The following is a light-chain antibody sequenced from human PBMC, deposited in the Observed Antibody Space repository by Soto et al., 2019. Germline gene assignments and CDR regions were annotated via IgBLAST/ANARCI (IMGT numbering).Light chain of an antibody. CDR1: QSVKTY. V-gene: IGKV3-15*01. J-gene: IGKJ2*01. CDR2: GAS. Sequence: EILMTQSPATLSMSPGERATLSCRASQSVKTYLAWYQQKPGQAPRLLIYGASTRATGIPARFSGGGSGTEFTLTISSLQSEDFAVYYCQQYNNWPRTFGQGTKLEIK. CDR3: QQYNNWPRT.